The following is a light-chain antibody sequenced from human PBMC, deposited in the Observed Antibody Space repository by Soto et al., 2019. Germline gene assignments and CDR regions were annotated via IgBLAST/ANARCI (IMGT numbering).Light chain of an antibody. CDR1: TSNSEKFY. CDR3: AAWDDSLRGVV. CDR2: RDN. Sequence: QSVLTQPPSASATPGQRVTISCSGSTSNSEKFYVYWYQQLPGTAPKLLVYRDNQRPSGVPDRFSGSKSGTSASLAISGLRSDDEADYYCAAWDDSLRGVVFGGGTQLTVL. J-gene: IGLJ2*01. V-gene: IGLV1-47*01.